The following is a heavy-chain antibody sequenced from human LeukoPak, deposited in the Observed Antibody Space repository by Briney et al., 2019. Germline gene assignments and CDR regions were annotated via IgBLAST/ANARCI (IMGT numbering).Heavy chain of an antibody. D-gene: IGHD1-26*01. Sequence: GASVKVSCKASGYTFTNYYMHWVRQAPGQRLEWMGVINPSGGSTTYAQKFQGRVTMTRDMSTSTVYMELSSLRSEDTAVFYCARPSWVKNAFDIWGQGTMVTVSS. J-gene: IGHJ3*02. CDR1: GYTFTNYY. V-gene: IGHV1-46*01. CDR2: INPSGGST. CDR3: ARPSWVKNAFDI.